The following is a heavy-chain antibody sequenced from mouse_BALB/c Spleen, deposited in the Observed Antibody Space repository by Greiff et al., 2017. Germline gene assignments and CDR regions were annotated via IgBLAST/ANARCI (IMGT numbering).Heavy chain of an antibody. CDR2: ISYDGSN. D-gene: IGHD2-4*01. J-gene: IGHJ3*01. V-gene: IGHV3-6*02. Sequence: DVKLQESGPGLVKPSQSLSLTCSVTGYSITSGYYWNWIRQFPGNKLEWMGYISYDGSNNYNPSLKNRISITRDTSKNQFFLKLNSVTTEDTATYYCARDGITAWFAYWGQGTLVTVSA. CDR1: GYSITSGYY. CDR3: ARDGITAWFAY.